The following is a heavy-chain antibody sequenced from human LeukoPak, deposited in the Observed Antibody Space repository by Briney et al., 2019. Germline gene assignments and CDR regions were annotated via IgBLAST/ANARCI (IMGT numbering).Heavy chain of an antibody. D-gene: IGHD2-2*01. CDR2: ISSNGGST. J-gene: IGHJ4*02. Sequence: GGSLRLSCSASGFTFSSYAMHWVRQAPGKGLEYVSAISSNGGSTYYADSVKGRFTISRDNSENTLYLQMSSLRVEDTAVYYCVKGTLGYCSSTSCLVPQLGYWGQGTLVTVSS. CDR1: GFTFSSYA. CDR3: VKGTLGYCSSTSCLVPQLGY. V-gene: IGHV3-64D*06.